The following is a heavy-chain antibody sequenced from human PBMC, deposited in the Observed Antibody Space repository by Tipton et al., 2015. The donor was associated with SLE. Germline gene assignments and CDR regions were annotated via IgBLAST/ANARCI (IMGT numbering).Heavy chain of an antibody. CDR1: GGSISSQY. V-gene: IGHV4-59*11. D-gene: IGHD1-20*01. CDR3: ARAGAYNWNDLTYY. Sequence: TLSLTCTVSGGSISSQYWSWIRQPPGKGLEWIGYVYSSGSTNYNPSLKSRVTMSVDTSKNQFSLKLSSVTAADTAVYYCARAGAYNWNDLTYYWGQGTLVTVSS. CDR2: VYSSGST. J-gene: IGHJ4*02.